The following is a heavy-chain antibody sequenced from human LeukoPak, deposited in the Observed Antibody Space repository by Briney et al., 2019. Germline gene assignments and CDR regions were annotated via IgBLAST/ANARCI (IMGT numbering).Heavy chain of an antibody. Sequence: TGGSLRLSCAASGFTVSSYGMHWVRQAPGKGLEWVAVISYDGSNKYYADSVKGRFAISRDNSKNTLYLQMNSLRAEDTAVYYCAKDLSRSDAFDIWGQGTMVTVSS. D-gene: IGHD6-13*01. CDR1: GFTVSSYG. CDR2: ISYDGSNK. V-gene: IGHV3-30*18. CDR3: AKDLSRSDAFDI. J-gene: IGHJ3*02.